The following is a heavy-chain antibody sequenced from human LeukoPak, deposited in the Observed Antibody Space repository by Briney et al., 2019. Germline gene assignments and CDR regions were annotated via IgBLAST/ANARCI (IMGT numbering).Heavy chain of an antibody. D-gene: IGHD6-19*01. CDR2: IYPPDSNT. J-gene: IGHJ4*02. V-gene: IGHV5-51*01. Sequence: GESLKISCKGSGYSYTNYWIGWVRQMPGKGLERMGIIYPPDSNTRYSPSFQGQVTISADKSISTAYLQWSSLKASDTAIYYCARRRAVAGYYYFDYWGQGTLVTVSS. CDR1: GYSYTNYW. CDR3: ARRRAVAGYYYFDY.